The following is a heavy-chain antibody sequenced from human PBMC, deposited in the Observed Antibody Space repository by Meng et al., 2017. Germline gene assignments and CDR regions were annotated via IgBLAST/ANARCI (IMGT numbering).Heavy chain of an antibody. CDR2: IIPIFGTA. J-gene: IGHJ5*02. CDR1: GGTFSSYA. Sequence: VHLVQAGAEVKKPGSSVKVSCKASGGTFSSYAISWVRQAPGQGLEWMGGIIPIFGTANYAQKFQGRVTITADESTSTAYMELSSLRSEDTAVYYCAREIAAAYCGGDCYLWGQGTLVTVSS. V-gene: IGHV1-69*01. CDR3: AREIAAAYCGGDCYL. D-gene: IGHD2-21*02.